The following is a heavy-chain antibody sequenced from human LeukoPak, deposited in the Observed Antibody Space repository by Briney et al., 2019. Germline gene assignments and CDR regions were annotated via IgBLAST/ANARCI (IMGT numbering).Heavy chain of an antibody. CDR2: INHSGST. V-gene: IGHV4-34*01. D-gene: IGHD3-22*01. Sequence: PSETLSLTCAVYGGSFSGYYWSWIRQPPGKGLEWIGEINHSGSTNYNPSLKSRVTISVDTSKNQFSLKLSSVTAADTAVYYCARRKGSGYYKATFDYWGQGTLVTVSS. CDR1: GGSFSGYY. CDR3: ARRKGSGYYKATFDY. J-gene: IGHJ4*02.